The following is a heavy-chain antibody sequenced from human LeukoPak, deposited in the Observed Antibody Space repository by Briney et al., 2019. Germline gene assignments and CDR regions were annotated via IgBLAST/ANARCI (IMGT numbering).Heavy chain of an antibody. J-gene: IGHJ2*01. CDR1: GGSFSGYY. CDR3: ARPVLRYFDWLTRSGGHWYFDL. V-gene: IGHV4-34*01. Sequence: PSETLSLTCAVYGGSFSGYYWSWIRQPPGKGLEWIGEINHSGSTNYNPSLKSRVTISVDTSKNQFSLKLSSVTAADTAVYYCARPVLRYFDWLTRSGGHWYFDLWGRGTLVTVSS. CDR2: INHSGST. D-gene: IGHD3-9*01.